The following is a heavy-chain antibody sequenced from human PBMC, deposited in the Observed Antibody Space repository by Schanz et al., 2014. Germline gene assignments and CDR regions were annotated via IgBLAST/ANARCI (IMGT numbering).Heavy chain of an antibody. CDR2: ISVYNSNT. CDR1: GGTFTSYA. J-gene: IGHJ4*02. D-gene: IGHD3-10*01. CDR3: ARDRRLQRQSGWDY. V-gene: IGHV1-18*01. Sequence: QVQLVQSGAEVRKPGSSVRVSCKASGGTFTSYAFSWVRQAPGQGLEWMGWISVYNSNTRYLERLQDRLTLTTDTSTNTAYMELRSLRLDDTATYYCARDRRLQRQSGWDYWGQGTLVTVSS.